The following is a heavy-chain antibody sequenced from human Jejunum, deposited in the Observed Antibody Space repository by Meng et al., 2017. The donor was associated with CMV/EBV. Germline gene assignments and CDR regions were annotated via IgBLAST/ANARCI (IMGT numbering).Heavy chain of an antibody. D-gene: IGHD2-8*01. CDR2: ISDTGRST. V-gene: IGHV3-23*01. CDR3: AKAPSPYCSNGVCYRFDS. Sequence: FSSYAMGWVRQAPGKGLEWVSAISDTGRSTYYADSVKGRFTISRDNSKNTLYLRMNSLRAEDTAVYYCAKAPSPYCSNGVCYRFDSWGQGTLVTVSS. CDR1: FSSYA. J-gene: IGHJ4*02.